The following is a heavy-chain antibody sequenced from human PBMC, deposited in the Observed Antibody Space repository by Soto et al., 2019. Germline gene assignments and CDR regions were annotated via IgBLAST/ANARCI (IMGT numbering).Heavy chain of an antibody. D-gene: IGHD3-9*01. CDR2: INDRGSI. CDR1: GGSFSGYY. Sequence: QVQLQQWGAGPLRPLETLSLTCGVSGGSFSGYYWAWIRQSPGKGLEWIGEINDRGSINYNPSLKSRVSISVDTSKKHYSLNLRSVTAADTAVYYCAGESHDILTGPPWVWYFDLWGRGTLVTVSS. CDR3: AGESHDILTGPPWVWYFDL. V-gene: IGHV4-34*01. J-gene: IGHJ2*01.